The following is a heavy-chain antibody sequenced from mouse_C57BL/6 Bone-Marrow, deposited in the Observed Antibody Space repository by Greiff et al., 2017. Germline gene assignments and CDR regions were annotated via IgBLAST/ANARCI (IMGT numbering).Heavy chain of an antibody. CDR1: GYTFTSYW. J-gene: IGHJ4*01. CDR3: AREVYGSSPYYAMDY. Sequence: QVQLQQPGAELVKPGASVKLSCKASGYTFTSYWMQWVKQRPGQGLEWIGEIDPSDSYTNYNQKFKGKATLTVDPSSSTAYMQVSSLTSEDSAVYYCAREVYGSSPYYAMDYWGQGTSVTVSS. D-gene: IGHD1-1*01. CDR2: IDPSDSYT. V-gene: IGHV1-50*01.